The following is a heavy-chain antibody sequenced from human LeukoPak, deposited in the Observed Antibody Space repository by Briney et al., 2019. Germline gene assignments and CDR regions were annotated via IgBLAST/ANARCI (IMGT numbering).Heavy chain of an antibody. J-gene: IGHJ4*02. CDR2: IYYSGST. CDR3: ARVKRDPYSSILY. V-gene: IGHV4-39*01. D-gene: IGHD6-13*01. Sequence: SETLSLTCTVSGGSIGSGAYYWGWIRQPPGKGLEWIGSIYYSGSTYYTPSLKSRVTISVDTSKNQFSLKLSSVTAADTAVYYCARVKRDPYSSILYWGQGTLVTVSS. CDR1: GGSIGSGAYY.